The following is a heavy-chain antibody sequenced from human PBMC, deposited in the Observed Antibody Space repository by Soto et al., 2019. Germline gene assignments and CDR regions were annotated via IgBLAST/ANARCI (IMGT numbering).Heavy chain of an antibody. CDR2: IHHSGST. CDR1: GGSIRSGDHY. CDR3: ARHSNRNYGLYYFDY. Sequence: PSETLSLTCTVSGGSIRSGDHYWSWIRQPPGKGLECIGYIHHSGSTYYDPSLKSRTSISIDTSKNQFSLKLTSATAADTAVYYCARHSNRNYGLYYFDYWGLGALVTVSS. V-gene: IGHV4-30-4*01. D-gene: IGHD4-4*01. J-gene: IGHJ4*02.